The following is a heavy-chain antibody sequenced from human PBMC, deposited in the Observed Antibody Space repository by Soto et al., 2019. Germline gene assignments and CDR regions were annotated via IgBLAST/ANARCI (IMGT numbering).Heavy chain of an antibody. D-gene: IGHD3-10*01. CDR1: GVSISSSNW. V-gene: IGHV4-4*02. Sequence: QVQLQESGPGLVKPSGTLSLTCAVSGVSISSSNWWSWVRQPPGKGLEWFGEIYHRGSTNYNPSLMSRVTISVDKSRNQFSLKLSSVTAADTAVYYCARRWGERRVDYWGQGTLVTVSS. CDR2: IYHRGST. CDR3: ARRWGERRVDY. J-gene: IGHJ4*02.